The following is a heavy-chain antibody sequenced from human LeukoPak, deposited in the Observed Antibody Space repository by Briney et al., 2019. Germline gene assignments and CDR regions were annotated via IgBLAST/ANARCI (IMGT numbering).Heavy chain of an antibody. Sequence: SVKVSCKASGGTFSSYAISWVRQAPGQGLEWMGGIIPIFGTANYAQKFQGRVTITADESTSTAYMELSSLRSEDTAVYYCARDPYSGSEDGYCYYYMDVWGKGTTVTVSS. D-gene: IGHD6-6*01. CDR2: IIPIFGTA. CDR1: GGTFSSYA. CDR3: ARDPYSGSEDGYCYYYMDV. J-gene: IGHJ6*03. V-gene: IGHV1-69*13.